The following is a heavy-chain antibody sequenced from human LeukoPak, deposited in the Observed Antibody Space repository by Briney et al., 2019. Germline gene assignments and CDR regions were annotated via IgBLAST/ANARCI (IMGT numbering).Heavy chain of an antibody. V-gene: IGHV4-38-2*02. CDR1: GYSISTGYY. D-gene: IGHD3-22*01. J-gene: IGHJ4*02. CDR3: ARGYDSSGYTFDY. Sequence: SETLSLTCTVSGYSISTGYYWDWIRQPPGKGLEWIGTFYHGGSTYYNPSLKSRVTISVDTSKNQFSLKLSSVTAADTAVYYCARGYDSSGYTFDYWGQGTLVTVSS. CDR2: FYHGGST.